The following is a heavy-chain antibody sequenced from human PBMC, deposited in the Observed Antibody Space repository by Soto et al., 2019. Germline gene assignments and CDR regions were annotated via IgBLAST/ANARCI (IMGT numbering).Heavy chain of an antibody. J-gene: IGHJ6*02. CDR2: ISYVGDNK. D-gene: IGHD3-3*01. CDR3: AKKFLGSDAHSDALNV. V-gene: IGHV3-30*18. CDR1: GFTFREYG. Sequence: PSGFTFREYGLVLVHQAPVKWLEWASRISYVGDNKYYSDTAXGRFTVSRYNFKNTLFLQMDSLRPEDTGVYYCAKKFLGSDAHSDALNVGGHGTTVTVSS.